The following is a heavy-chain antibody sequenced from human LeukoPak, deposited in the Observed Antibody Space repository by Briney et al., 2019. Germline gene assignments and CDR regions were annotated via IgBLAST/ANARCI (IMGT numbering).Heavy chain of an antibody. Sequence: SETLSLTCTVSGGSISSYYWSWIRQPPGKGLEWIGYIYYSGSTNYNPSLKSRVTISVDTSKNQFSLKLSSVTAADTAVYYCARDQDYYYGMDVWGQGTTVTASS. CDR3: ARDQDYYYGMDV. J-gene: IGHJ6*02. CDR1: GGSISSYY. V-gene: IGHV4-59*01. CDR2: IYYSGST.